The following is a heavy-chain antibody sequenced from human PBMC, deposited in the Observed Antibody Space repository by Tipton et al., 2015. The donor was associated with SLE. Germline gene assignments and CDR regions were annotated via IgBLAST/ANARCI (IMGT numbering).Heavy chain of an antibody. D-gene: IGHD2-15*01. J-gene: IGHJ4*02. CDR1: GGTFSSHA. Sequence: QLVQSGAEVKKPGSSVKVSCKASGGTFSSHAISWVRQAPGQGLEWMGIINPSGGSTSYAQKFQGRVTMTRDTSTSTAYMELRSLRSDDTAVYYCARDVGSRRPAPFDYWGQGTLVTVSS. CDR2: INPSGGST. V-gene: IGHV1-46*01. CDR3: ARDVGSRRPAPFDY.